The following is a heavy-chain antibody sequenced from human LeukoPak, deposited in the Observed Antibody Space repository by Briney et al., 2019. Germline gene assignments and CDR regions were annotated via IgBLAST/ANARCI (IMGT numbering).Heavy chain of an antibody. Sequence: ASVKVSCKASGYTSTCYYMHWVRQAPGQGLEWMGWINPNSGGTNYAQKFQGRVTMTRDTSISTAYMELSRLGSDDTAVYYCANTFCGGDCYSALDSWGQGTLVTVSA. J-gene: IGHJ4*02. CDR2: INPNSGGT. D-gene: IGHD2-21*02. CDR3: ANTFCGGDCYSALDS. CDR1: GYTSTCYY. V-gene: IGHV1-2*02.